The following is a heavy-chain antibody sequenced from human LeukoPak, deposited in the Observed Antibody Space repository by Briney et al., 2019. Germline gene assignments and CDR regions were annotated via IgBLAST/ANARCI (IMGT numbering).Heavy chain of an antibody. Sequence: SETLSLTCTVSGGSISSYYWSWIRQPPGKGLEWIGYIYYSGSTNYNPSLKSRVTISVDTSKNQFSLKLSSVTAADTALYYCAMGFWSAHWTIDYWGQGTLVTVSS. CDR1: GGSISSYY. CDR3: AMGFWSAHWTIDY. V-gene: IGHV4-59*01. CDR2: IYYSGST. D-gene: IGHD3-3*01. J-gene: IGHJ4*02.